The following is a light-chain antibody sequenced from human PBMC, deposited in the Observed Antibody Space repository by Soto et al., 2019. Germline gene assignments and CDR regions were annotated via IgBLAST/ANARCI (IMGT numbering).Light chain of an antibody. CDR2: RNN. Sequence: QSALTQPPSASGTPGQRVTISCSGSSSNIGSNYVYWYQQLPGTAPKLLIYRNNQRPSGVPDRFSGSKSGTSASLAISGLRSEDEADYYCAAWDDSLSGFYVFGTGTNVPVL. J-gene: IGLJ1*01. CDR1: SSNIGSNY. CDR3: AAWDDSLSGFYV. V-gene: IGLV1-47*01.